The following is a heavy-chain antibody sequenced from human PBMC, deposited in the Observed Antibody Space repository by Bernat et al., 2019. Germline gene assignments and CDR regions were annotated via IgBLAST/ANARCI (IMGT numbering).Heavy chain of an antibody. CDR3: AHSQPMCSSSWYSFDL. D-gene: IGHD6-13*01. J-gene: IGHJ2*01. V-gene: IGHV2-5*02. CDR1: GFSLSTSGVG. Sequence: QITLKESGPTLVKPTQTLTLTCTFSGFSLSTSGVGVGWIRQPPGKALEWLALIYWDDDKRYSPSLKSRLTITKDTSKNQVVLTMTNMDPVDTATYYCAHSQPMCSSSWYSFDLWGQGTLVTVSS. CDR2: IYWDDDK.